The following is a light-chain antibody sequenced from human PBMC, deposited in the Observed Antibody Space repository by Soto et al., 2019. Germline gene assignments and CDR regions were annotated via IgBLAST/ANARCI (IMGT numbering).Light chain of an antibody. CDR2: GNS. V-gene: IGLV1-40*01. CDR3: QSYDRSLSGV. J-gene: IGLJ1*01. Sequence: QSVLTQPPSVSGAPGQRVTISCTGSSSNIGAGYDVHWYQQFPGTAPKLLIYGNSNRPSGVPDRFSGSKSGTSASLAITGLQADDEADYYCQSYDRSLSGVFGSGTKLTV. CDR1: SSNIGAGYD.